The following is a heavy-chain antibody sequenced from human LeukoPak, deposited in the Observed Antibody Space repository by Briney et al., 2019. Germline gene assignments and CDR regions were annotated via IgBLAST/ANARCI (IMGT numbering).Heavy chain of an antibody. D-gene: IGHD5-12*01. Sequence: SETLSLTCAVYGGSFSGYYWSWIRQPPGKGLEWIGEINHSGSTNYNPSLKSRVTISVDTSKNQFSLKLSSVTAADTAVYYCARQGYSGYGPHFDYWGQGTLVTVSS. CDR1: GGSFSGYY. CDR2: INHSGST. CDR3: ARQGYSGYGPHFDY. V-gene: IGHV4-34*01. J-gene: IGHJ4*02.